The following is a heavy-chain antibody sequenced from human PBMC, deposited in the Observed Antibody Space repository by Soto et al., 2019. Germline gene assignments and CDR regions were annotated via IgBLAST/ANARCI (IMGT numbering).Heavy chain of an antibody. J-gene: IGHJ4*02. CDR1: GFTFSSYG. D-gene: IGHD6-19*01. Sequence: QVQLVECGGGVVQPGRSLRLSCAASGFTFSSYGMHWVRQAPGKGLEWVAVIWYDGSNKYYADSVKGRFTISRDNSKNTLYLQMNSLRAEDTAVYYCARDRSQQWYFDYWGQGSLVTVSS. CDR3: ARDRSQQWYFDY. V-gene: IGHV3-33*01. CDR2: IWYDGSNK.